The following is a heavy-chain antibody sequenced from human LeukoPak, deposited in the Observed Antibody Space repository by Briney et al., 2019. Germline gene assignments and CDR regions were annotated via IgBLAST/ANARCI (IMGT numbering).Heavy chain of an antibody. D-gene: IGHD2-2*01. Sequence: PSETLSLTCTVSGGSISGYYWTWNRQPPGKGLEWIGYIYDSGTTNYNPSLKRRVTISVDTSKNQFSLKLSSVTAADTAVYYCARSIVVPAAINAFDPWGQGTLVTVSS. CDR1: GGSISGYY. CDR3: ARSIVVPAAINAFDP. CDR2: IYDSGTT. J-gene: IGHJ5*02. V-gene: IGHV4-59*08.